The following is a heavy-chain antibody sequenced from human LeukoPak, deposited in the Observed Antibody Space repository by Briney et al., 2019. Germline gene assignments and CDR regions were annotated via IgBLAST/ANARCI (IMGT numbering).Heavy chain of an antibody. CDR2: ISGSGDST. V-gene: IGHV3-23*01. J-gene: IGHJ4*02. CDR3: ARTPPMRGDY. CDR1: GFTFSTYA. D-gene: IGHD3-22*01. Sequence: GGYLRLSCADSGFTFSTYAMSWVRQAPGKGLEWVSAISGSGDSTYYADSVKGRFTISRDNSKNTLYLQMNSLRAEDTAVYYCARTPPMRGDYWGQGTLVTVSS.